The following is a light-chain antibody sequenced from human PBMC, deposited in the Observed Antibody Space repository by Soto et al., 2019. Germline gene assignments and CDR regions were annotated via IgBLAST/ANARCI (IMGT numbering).Light chain of an antibody. V-gene: IGKV1-5*01. CDR1: QSISTW. J-gene: IGKJ1*01. CDR3: QQYNRYTWT. Sequence: DIQWTQSPSFLSASGGDRVTSTCRASQSISTWLAWYQQKPGKAPKLLIYDVSSLESGVPSRFSGSGSGTEYTLTISSLQPDDFATYYCQQYNRYTWTFGQGTKVDI. CDR2: DVS.